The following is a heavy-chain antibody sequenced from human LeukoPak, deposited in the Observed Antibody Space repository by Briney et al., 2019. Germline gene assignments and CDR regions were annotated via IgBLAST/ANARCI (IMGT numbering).Heavy chain of an antibody. D-gene: IGHD6-19*01. Sequence: GGSLRLSCAASGFTFSSYWMHWVRQAPGKGLVWVSRINSDGSSTSYADSVKGRFTISRDNAKNTLYLQMNGLRAEDTAVYYCARVISGWTLKDYWGQGTLVTVSS. CDR2: INSDGSST. CDR3: ARVISGWTLKDY. V-gene: IGHV3-74*01. J-gene: IGHJ4*02. CDR1: GFTFSSYW.